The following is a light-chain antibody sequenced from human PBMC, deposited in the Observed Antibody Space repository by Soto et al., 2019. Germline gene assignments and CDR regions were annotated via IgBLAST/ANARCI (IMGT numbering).Light chain of an antibody. CDR3: QQYGSSPVT. CDR1: QSFSSSY. CDR2: GAS. V-gene: IGKV3-20*01. J-gene: IGKJ2*01. Sequence: EIVLTQSPGTLSLSPGERATLSCRASQSFSSSYLAWYQQKPGQAPRLLIYGASSRATGIPDRFSGSGSGTDFTLTISRLEPEDFAVYYCQQYGSSPVTFGQGNKLEIK.